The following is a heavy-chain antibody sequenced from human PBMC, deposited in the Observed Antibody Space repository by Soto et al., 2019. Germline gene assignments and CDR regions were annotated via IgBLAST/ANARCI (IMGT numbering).Heavy chain of an antibody. D-gene: IGHD4-17*01. CDR3: AKDLQSYGDYDYYCYGMDV. J-gene: IGHJ6*02. V-gene: IGHV3-30*18. CDR1: GFTFRTYG. Sequence: QVQLVESGGGEVQPGRSLTISCAASGFTFRTYGMHGFRQTPAKGLGWVPVISYDGTNKFYSDSVKGRFTISRDNFKNTLTLQMNSLRADDTAVYSCAKDLQSYGDYDYYCYGMDVWGLGTRVTVSS. CDR2: ISYDGTNK.